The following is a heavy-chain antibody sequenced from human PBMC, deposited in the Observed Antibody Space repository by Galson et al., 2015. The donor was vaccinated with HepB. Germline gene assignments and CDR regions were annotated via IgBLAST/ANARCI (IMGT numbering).Heavy chain of an antibody. J-gene: IGHJ5*02. Sequence: SVKVSCKVSGYTLTELSMHWVRQAPGKGLEWMGGFDPEDGETIYAQKFQGRVTMTEDTSTDTAYMELSSLRSEDTAVYYCATAYSSGWYWFDPWGQGTLVTVSS. V-gene: IGHV1-24*01. D-gene: IGHD6-19*01. CDR2: FDPEDGET. CDR1: GYTLTELS. CDR3: ATAYSSGWYWFDP.